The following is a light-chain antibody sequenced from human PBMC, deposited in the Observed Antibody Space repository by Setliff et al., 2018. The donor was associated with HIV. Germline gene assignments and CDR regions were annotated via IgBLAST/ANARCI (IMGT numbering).Light chain of an antibody. CDR3: CSYAGSGTLYV. CDR1: SSDVGSYKL. V-gene: IGLV2-23*02. CDR2: EVT. Sequence: QSVLTQPASVSGSPGQSITISCTGTSSDVGSYKLVSWYQQHPGKAPKVMIYEVTKRPSGVSNRFSGSKSANTASLTISGLQAEDEADYYCCSYAGSGTLYVFGTGTQLTVL. J-gene: IGLJ1*01.